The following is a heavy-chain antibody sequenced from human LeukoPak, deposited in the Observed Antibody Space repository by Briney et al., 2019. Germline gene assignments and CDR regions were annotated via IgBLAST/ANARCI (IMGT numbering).Heavy chain of an antibody. J-gene: IGHJ3*02. Sequence: PSETRSLTCAVSGYSISSGYYWGWIRQPPGKGLEWIGSIYHSGSTYYNPSLKSRVTISVDTSKNQFSLKLSSVTAADTAVYYCARRVEMDIWGQGTMVTVSS. CDR2: IYHSGST. D-gene: IGHD5-24*01. CDR1: GYSISSGYY. CDR3: ARRVEMDI. V-gene: IGHV4-38-2*01.